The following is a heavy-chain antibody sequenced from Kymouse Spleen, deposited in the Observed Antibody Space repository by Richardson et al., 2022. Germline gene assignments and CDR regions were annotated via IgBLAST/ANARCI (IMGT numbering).Heavy chain of an antibody. V-gene: IGHV3-15*01. CDR1: GFTFSNAW. Sequence: EVQLVESGGGLVKPGGSLRLSCAASGFTFSNAWMSWVRQAPGKGLEWVGRIKSKTDGGTTDYAAPVKGRFTISRDDSKNTLYLQMNSLKTEDTAVYYCTTEGLVATIGEMDVWGQGTTVTVSS. D-gene: IGHD5-12*01. CDR3: TTEGLVATIGEMDV. J-gene: IGHJ6*02. CDR2: IKSKTDGGTT.